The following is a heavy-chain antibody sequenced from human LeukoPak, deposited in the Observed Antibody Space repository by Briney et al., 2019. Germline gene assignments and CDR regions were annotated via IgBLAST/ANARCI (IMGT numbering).Heavy chain of an antibody. CDR1: GFTFSSYS. CDR2: ISSSSSTI. Sequence: PGGSLRLFCAASGFTFSSYSMNWVRQAPGKGLEWVSYISSSSSTIYYADSVKGRFTISRDNAKNSVYLQMNSLRVEDTAVYYCARRPFGADYWGQGTLVTVSS. J-gene: IGHJ4*02. V-gene: IGHV3-48*04. CDR3: ARRPFGADY. D-gene: IGHD3-10*01.